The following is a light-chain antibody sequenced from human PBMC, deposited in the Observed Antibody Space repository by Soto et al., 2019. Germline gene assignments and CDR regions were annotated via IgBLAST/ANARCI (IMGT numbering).Light chain of an antibody. CDR2: AAS. CDR1: QSIRSS. CDR3: QQSYSTPRT. V-gene: IGKV1-39*01. J-gene: IGKJ1*01. Sequence: DIQMTQSPSSLSASVGDRVTITCRASQSIRSSLNWYQQKPGKAPKLLIYAASSLQSGVPSRFSGSGYGTDFTLTISSLQPEDVANYYCQQSYSTPRTFGQGTKVEIK.